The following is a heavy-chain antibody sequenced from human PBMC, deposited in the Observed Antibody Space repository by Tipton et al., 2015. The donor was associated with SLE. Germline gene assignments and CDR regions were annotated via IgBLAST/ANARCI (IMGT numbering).Heavy chain of an antibody. Sequence: TLSLTCTVSGGSISGSTYYWGWIRQSPGKGLEWIGSIHHDGGTYYNPSLKSRVTMSVDTSKSQFSLNLKSVTATDTAVYYCTKDYYKWSRDYWGQGALVTVSS. CDR2: IHHDGGT. CDR3: TKDYYKWSRDY. V-gene: IGHV4-39*07. D-gene: IGHD2-8*01. J-gene: IGHJ4*02. CDR1: GGSISGSTYY.